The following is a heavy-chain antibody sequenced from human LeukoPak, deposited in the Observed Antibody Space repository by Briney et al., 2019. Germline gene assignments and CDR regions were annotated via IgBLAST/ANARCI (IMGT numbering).Heavy chain of an antibody. CDR3: ARGLDSSSWARVFDF. CDR2: ISYNGVTT. Sequence: GGSLRLSCAASGFTFSNHAMSWVRQAPGKGPERVSIISYNGVTTYYADSVKGRVSFSRDNSKNMMYLEMNSLRAEDTAVYFCARGLDSSSWARVFDFWGPGTLLIVSS. J-gene: IGHJ4*02. V-gene: IGHV3-23*01. D-gene: IGHD3-22*01. CDR1: GFTFSNHA.